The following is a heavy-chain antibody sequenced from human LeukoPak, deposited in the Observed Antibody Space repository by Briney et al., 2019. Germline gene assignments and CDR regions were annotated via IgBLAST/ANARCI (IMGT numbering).Heavy chain of an antibody. V-gene: IGHV3-30*02. D-gene: IGHD6-19*01. Sequence: GGSLRLSCAASGFTFSSYGMSWVRQAPGKGLEWVAFIRYDGSNKYYADSVKGRFTISRDNSKNTLYLQMNSLRAEDTAVYYCAKDLIPSGKQWLGDFDYWGQGTLVTVSS. J-gene: IGHJ4*02. CDR3: AKDLIPSGKQWLGDFDY. CDR1: GFTFSSYG. CDR2: IRYDGSNK.